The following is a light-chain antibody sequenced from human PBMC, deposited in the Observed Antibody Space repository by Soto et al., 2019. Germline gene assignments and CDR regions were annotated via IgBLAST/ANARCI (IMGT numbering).Light chain of an antibody. J-gene: IGKJ1*01. CDR3: QHYGSSPRT. Sequence: EIVLTQSPGTLSLSPGERATLSCRASQSVSSSYLAWYQQKPGQAPRLLIYGASSRATGITDRFSGSGSGTDFTLTISRLEPEDFEVYYCQHYGSSPRTFGQGTKVETK. CDR2: GAS. CDR1: QSVSSSY. V-gene: IGKV3-20*01.